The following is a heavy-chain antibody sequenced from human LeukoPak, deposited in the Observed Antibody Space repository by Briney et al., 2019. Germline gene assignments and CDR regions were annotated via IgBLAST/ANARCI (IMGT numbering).Heavy chain of an antibody. J-gene: IGHJ4*02. D-gene: IGHD3-3*01. V-gene: IGHV4-34*01. CDR3: ARGRRFAAHFDY. CDR1: GGSFSGYY. CDR2: INHSGST. Sequence: SETLSLTCAVYGGSFSGYYRSWIRQPPGKGLEWIGEINHSGSTNYNPSLKSRVTISVDTSKNQFYLKLSSVTAADTAVYYCARGRRFAAHFDYWGQGTLVTVSS.